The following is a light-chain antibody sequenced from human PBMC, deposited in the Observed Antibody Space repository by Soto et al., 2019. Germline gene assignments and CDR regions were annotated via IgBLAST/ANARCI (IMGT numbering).Light chain of an antibody. CDR3: QQYDSSPKT. V-gene: IGKV3-20*01. Sequence: IVMTQSPATLSVSPGERATLSFMASQRVSSGYLAWYQQKPGQAPRLLIYGASSRATGIPDRFSGRGSGTDFPLTISRLEPEDFAVYSCQQYDSSPKTFGQGTKWIS. J-gene: IGKJ1*01. CDR1: QRVSSGY. CDR2: GAS.